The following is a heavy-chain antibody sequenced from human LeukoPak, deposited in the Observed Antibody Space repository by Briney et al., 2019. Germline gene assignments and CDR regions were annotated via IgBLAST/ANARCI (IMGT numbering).Heavy chain of an antibody. CDR3: AREFRSSGYYDWFDP. CDR2: IKQDGSEK. Sequence: PGGSLRLSCAASGFTFSSYWMSWVRQAPGKGLEWVANIKQDGSEKYYVDSVKGRFTISRDNAKNSLYLQMNSLRAEDTAVYYCAREFRSSGYYDWFDPWGQGTLVTVSS. D-gene: IGHD3-22*01. CDR1: GFTFSSYW. V-gene: IGHV3-7*01. J-gene: IGHJ5*02.